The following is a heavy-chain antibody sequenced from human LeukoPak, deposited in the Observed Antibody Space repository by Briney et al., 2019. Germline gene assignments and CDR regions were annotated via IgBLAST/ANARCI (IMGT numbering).Heavy chain of an antibody. CDR1: GGSFSGYY. D-gene: IGHD3-22*01. CDR2: INHSGST. V-gene: IGHV4-34*01. CDR3: ARGRRGSSSGYYYYFDY. Sequence: NPSETLSLTCAVYGGSFSGYYWSWIRQPPGKGLEWIGEINHSGSTNYNPSLKSRVTISVDTSKNQFSLKLSSVTAADTAVYYCARGRRGSSSGYYYYFDYWGQGTLVTVSS. J-gene: IGHJ4*02.